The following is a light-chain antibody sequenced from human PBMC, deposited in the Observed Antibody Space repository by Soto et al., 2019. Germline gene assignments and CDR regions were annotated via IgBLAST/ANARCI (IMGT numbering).Light chain of an antibody. CDR1: RTVNSDY. J-gene: IGKJ1*01. V-gene: IGKV3-20*01. CDR3: HQFRDSPRT. CDR2: ATA. Sequence: MVLTQSPGTLSLSPLETATLSCMASRTVNSDYVAWFQQRPGQAPRLLIFATARRATDIPDRFSGSGSGTDFTLAIRRLEPQDFAVYYCHQFRDSPRTFGQGTKVDIK.